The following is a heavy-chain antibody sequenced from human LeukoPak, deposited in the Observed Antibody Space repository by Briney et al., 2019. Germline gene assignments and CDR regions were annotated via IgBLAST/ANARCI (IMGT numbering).Heavy chain of an antibody. CDR1: GFTFSSNW. CDR3: ARVPAVRGVIDYYYGMDV. V-gene: IGHV3-7*01. D-gene: IGHD3-10*01. J-gene: IGHJ6*02. Sequence: PGGSLRLSCGASGFTFSSNWMSGVRQAPGKGPEWVANIKQDGSEKYYVDSVKGRFTISRDNAKNSLYLQMNSLRVEDTAVYYCARVPAVRGVIDYYYGMDVWGQGTTVTVSS. CDR2: IKQDGSEK.